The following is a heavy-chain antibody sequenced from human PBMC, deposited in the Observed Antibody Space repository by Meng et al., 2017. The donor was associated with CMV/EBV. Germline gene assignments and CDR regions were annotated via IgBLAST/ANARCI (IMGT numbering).Heavy chain of an antibody. CDR1: GFTFSSYS. Sequence: GESLKISCAASGFTFSSYSMNWVRQAPGKGLEWVSSISSSSSYIYYADSVKGRFTISRDNAKNSLYLQMNSLRAEDTAVYYCARPHQTSGHYESYYYYGMDVWGQGTTVTVSS. J-gene: IGHJ6*02. D-gene: IGHD3-3*01. V-gene: IGHV3-21*01. CDR3: ARPHQTSGHYESYYYYGMDV. CDR2: ISSSSSYI.